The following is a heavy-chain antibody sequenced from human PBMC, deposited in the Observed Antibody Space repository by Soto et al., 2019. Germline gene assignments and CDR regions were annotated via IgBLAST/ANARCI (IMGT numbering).Heavy chain of an antibody. CDR2: ISWDGGST. CDR3: ANERPPPPLLVRGHASPHYYFLGMDR. CDR1: GFTFDDYT. Sequence: EVQLVESGGVVVQPGGSLRLSCAASGFTFDDYTMHWVRQAPGKGLEWVSLISWDGGSTYYADSVKGRFTISRDNSKNSQHLRRKSLRTEDPAYYYRANERPPPPLLVRGHASPHYYFLGMDRWGQGTTVTVSS. J-gene: IGHJ6*02. V-gene: IGHV3-43*01. D-gene: IGHD3-10*01.